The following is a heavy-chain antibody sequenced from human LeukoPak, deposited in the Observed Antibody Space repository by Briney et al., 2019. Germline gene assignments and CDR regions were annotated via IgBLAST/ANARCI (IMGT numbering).Heavy chain of an antibody. J-gene: IGHJ4*02. D-gene: IGHD3-10*01. CDR1: GGSISSSNW. Sequence: SGTLSLTCAVSGGSISSSNWWSWVRQPPGQGLEWIGEIYHSGGTNYNPSLKSRVTISVDKSKNQFSLKLSSVTAADTAVYYCARVQRGGRNFLRTQEGVYYFDYWGQGTLVTVSS. CDR2: IYHSGGT. CDR3: ARVQRGGRNFLRTQEGVYYFDY. V-gene: IGHV4-4*02.